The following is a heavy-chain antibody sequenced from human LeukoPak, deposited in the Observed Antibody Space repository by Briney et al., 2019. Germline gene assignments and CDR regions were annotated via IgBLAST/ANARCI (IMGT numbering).Heavy chain of an antibody. CDR1: GGSFSGYY. J-gene: IGHJ4*02. V-gene: IGHV4-34*01. D-gene: IGHD6-6*01. Sequence: SETLSLTCAVYGGSFSGYYWSWIRHPPGKGVEWIGEINYSGNTNYNPSLKSRVTISVDTSKNQFYLKLSSVTAADAAVYYCARSYSSSSFDYWGQGTLVTVSS. CDR2: INYSGNT. CDR3: ARSYSSSSFDY.